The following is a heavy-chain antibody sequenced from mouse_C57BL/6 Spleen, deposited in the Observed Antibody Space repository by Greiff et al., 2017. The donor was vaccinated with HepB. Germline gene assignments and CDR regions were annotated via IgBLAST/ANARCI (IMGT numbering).Heavy chain of an antibody. V-gene: IGHV5-4*01. CDR3: ARDGGDGTWYFDV. CDR2: ISDGGSYT. J-gene: IGHJ1*03. CDR1: GFTFSSYA. D-gene: IGHD2-3*01. Sequence: EVMLVESGGGLVKPGGSLKLSCAASGFTFSSYAMSWVRQTPEKRLEWVATISDGGSYTYYPDNVKGRFTISRDNAKNNLYLQMSHLKSEDTAMYYCARDGGDGTWYFDVWGTGTTVTVSS.